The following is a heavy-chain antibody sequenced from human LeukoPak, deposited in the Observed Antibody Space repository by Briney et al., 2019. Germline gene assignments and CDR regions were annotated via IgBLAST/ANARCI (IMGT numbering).Heavy chain of an antibody. CDR2: INGDNGNT. CDR1: GYTFTTYA. J-gene: IGHJ5*02. D-gene: IGHD3-9*01. CDR3: ARAPYDILTGYSLNWFDP. V-gene: IGHV1-3*01. Sequence: ASVKVSCKASGYTFTTYAMHWVRQAPGQRLEWMGWINGDNGNTKYSQKFQGRVTITRDTSAYTAYMELGSLNSADTAVYFCARAPYDILTGYSLNWFDPWGQGTLVTVSS.